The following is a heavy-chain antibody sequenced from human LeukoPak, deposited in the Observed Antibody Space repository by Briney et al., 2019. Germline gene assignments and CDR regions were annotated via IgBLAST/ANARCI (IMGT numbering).Heavy chain of an antibody. CDR3: VKESGFMVAPNSAFDI. Sequence: GGSLRLSCAVSGVTVSSTDMSWVRQAPGKGLEWVSVIFSGGGTYYTGSVKGRFTISRDNSKNTLYLQMNSLRAEDTAVYYCVKESGFMVAPNSAFDIWGQGTMVTVSS. J-gene: IGHJ3*02. V-gene: IGHV3-53*01. CDR1: GVTVSSTD. D-gene: IGHD4/OR15-4a*01. CDR2: IFSGGGT.